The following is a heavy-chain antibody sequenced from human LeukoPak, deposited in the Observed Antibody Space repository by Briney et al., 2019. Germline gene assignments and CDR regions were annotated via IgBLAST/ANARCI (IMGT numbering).Heavy chain of an antibody. V-gene: IGHV1-18*01. J-gene: IGHJ4*02. D-gene: IGHD1-26*01. Sequence: ASVKVSFKSSGYTFTSSYINWVRQAPGQGLEWMGWVSAYNGKTSYVQNFQGRVTITTDSSTNTAYMDLTSLTSDDTAVYYCARGGTYYPCIDYWGQGTLVTVSS. CDR3: ARGGTYYPCIDY. CDR1: GYTFTSSY. CDR2: VSAYNGKT.